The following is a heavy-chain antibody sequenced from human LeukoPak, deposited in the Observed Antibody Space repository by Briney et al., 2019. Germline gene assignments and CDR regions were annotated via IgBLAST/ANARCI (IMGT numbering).Heavy chain of an antibody. V-gene: IGHV4-61*02. J-gene: IGHJ4*02. D-gene: IGHD2-15*01. CDR3: ASLGYDMEFDY. CDR1: GGSISSGSYY. Sequence: SETLSLTCTVSGGSISSGSYYWSWLRQPAGKGLEWIGRIYTSGSTNYNPSLKSRVTISVDTSKNQFSLKLSSVTAADTAVYYCASLGYDMEFDYWGQGTLVTVSP. CDR2: IYTSGST.